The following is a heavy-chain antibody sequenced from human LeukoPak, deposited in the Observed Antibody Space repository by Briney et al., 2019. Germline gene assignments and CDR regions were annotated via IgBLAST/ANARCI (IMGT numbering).Heavy chain of an antibody. CDR3: AKSSPPPLRY. V-gene: IGHV3-23*01. Sequence: GGSLILSCAASGFTFSSYAMSWVRQAPGKGLEWVSAISGSGSGGSTYYADSVKGRFTISRDNSKNTLYLQMNSLRAEDTAVYYCAKSSPPPLRYWGQGTLVTVSS. J-gene: IGHJ4*02. CDR2: ISGSGSGGST. CDR1: GFTFSSYA.